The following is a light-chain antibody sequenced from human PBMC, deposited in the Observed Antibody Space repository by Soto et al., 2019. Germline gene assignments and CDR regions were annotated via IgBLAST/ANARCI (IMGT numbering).Light chain of an antibody. Sequence: EIVMTQSPATLSVSPGERATLSCRASQSVNSNLAWYQQKPGQAPRLLIYGASTRATGIPARFSGSGSATEFTLTISSLQSEDFAVYYCQQYGSLPRTFGQGTKVDIK. CDR1: QSVNSN. CDR2: GAS. CDR3: QQYGSLPRT. V-gene: IGKV3-15*01. J-gene: IGKJ1*01.